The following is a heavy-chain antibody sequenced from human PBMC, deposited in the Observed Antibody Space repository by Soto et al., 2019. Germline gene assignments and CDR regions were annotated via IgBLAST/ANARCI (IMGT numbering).Heavy chain of an antibody. CDR3: AKALSSRVVISTCFDY. D-gene: IGHD3-22*01. CDR2: ISYDGRSK. CDR1: GFPFSSYA. J-gene: IGHJ4*02. V-gene: IGHV3-30*18. Sequence: QVQLVESGGGVVQPGRSLRLPCAAPGFPFSSYAMHWVRQAQGKGLGGVAVISYDGRSKYYADSIKGRFTISSDNSKNTLYLQMTDLRPEDSAVYYCAKALSSRVVISTCFDYWGQGTLVTVSS.